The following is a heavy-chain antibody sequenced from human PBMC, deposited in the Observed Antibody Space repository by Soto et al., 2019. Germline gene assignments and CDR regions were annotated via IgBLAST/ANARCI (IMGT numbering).Heavy chain of an antibody. V-gene: IGHV3-7*01. CDR2: IKQAGSEK. D-gene: IGHD1-1*01. Sequence: EVQLVESGGGLVQPGGSLRLACAASGFTFSGYSMSWVRQAPGKGLEWVANIKQAGSEKYYVASVKGRFTISRDNAKNSVYLQMNSLRADDTAVYYCARQRGCDYWGQGTLVTVSS. CDR3: ARQRGCDY. J-gene: IGHJ4*02. CDR1: GFTFSGYS.